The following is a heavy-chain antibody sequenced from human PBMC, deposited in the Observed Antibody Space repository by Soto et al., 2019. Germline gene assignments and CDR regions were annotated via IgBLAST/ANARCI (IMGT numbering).Heavy chain of an antibody. D-gene: IGHD3-22*01. Sequence: QVQLQESGPGLVKPSETLSLTCTVSGGSVSSGSYYWSWIRQPPGKGLEWIGYIYYSGSTNYNPSLKSRVTVSVDTSKNQFSLKLSSVTAADTAVYYCARRSYYDSSGYSIDYWGQGTLVTVSS. CDR3: ARRSYYDSSGYSIDY. CDR1: GGSVSSGSYY. CDR2: IYYSGST. J-gene: IGHJ4*02. V-gene: IGHV4-61*01.